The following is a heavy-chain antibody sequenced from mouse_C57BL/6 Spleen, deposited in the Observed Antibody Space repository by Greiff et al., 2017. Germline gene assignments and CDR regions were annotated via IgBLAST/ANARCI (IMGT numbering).Heavy chain of an antibody. V-gene: IGHV14-4*01. J-gene: IGHJ1*03. CDR3: TTIMTTVVASYWYFDV. CDR1: GFNIKDDY. CDR2: IDPENGDT. Sequence: VQLQQSGAELVRPGASVKLSCKASGFNIKDDYMHWVKQRPEQGLEWIGWIDPENGDTEYASKFQGKATITADTSSNTAYLQLSSLTSEDTAVYYCTTIMTTVVASYWYFDVWGTGTTVTVSS. D-gene: IGHD1-1*01.